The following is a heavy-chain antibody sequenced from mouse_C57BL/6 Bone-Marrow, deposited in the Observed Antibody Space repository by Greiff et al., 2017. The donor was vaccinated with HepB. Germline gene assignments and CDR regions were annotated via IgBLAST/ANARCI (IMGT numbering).Heavy chain of an antibody. Sequence: VQLQQPGAELVRPGTSVKLSCKASGYTFTSYWMHWVKQRPGQGLEWIGVIDPSDSYTNYNQKFKGKATLTVDTSSSTAYMQLSSLTSEDSAVYYCARGLLLRYWYFDVWGTGTTVTVSS. CDR2: IDPSDSYT. D-gene: IGHD1-1*01. CDR1: GYTFTSYW. CDR3: ARGLLLRYWYFDV. V-gene: IGHV1-59*01. J-gene: IGHJ1*03.